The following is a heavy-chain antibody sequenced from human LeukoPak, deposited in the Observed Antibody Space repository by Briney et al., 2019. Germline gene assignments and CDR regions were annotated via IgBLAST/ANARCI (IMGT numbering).Heavy chain of an antibody. D-gene: IGHD1-14*01. CDR3: ASLGSPDDYYGMDV. CDR2: IYYSGST. CDR1: AGSISSSCYY. Sequence: SETLSLTCTVSAGSISSSCYYWGWLRQPPGKGLEWIGSIYYSGSTHNNPSLKSRVTISVDTSKNQFSLKLSSVTAADTAVYYCASLGSPDDYYGMDVWGQGTTVTVSS. J-gene: IGHJ6*02. V-gene: IGHV4-39*01.